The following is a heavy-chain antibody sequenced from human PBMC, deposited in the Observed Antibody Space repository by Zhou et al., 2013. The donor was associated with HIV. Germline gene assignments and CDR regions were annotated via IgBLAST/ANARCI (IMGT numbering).Heavy chain of an antibody. D-gene: IGHD3-10*01. J-gene: IGHJ6*03. CDR3: ARGRGYYDYYYYYMDV. V-gene: IGHV1-69*04. CDR2: IIPILGIA. Sequence: QVQLVQSGAEVKKPGSSVKVSCKASGGTFSSYAISWVRQAPGQGLEWMGRIIPILGIANYAQKFQGRVTITADKSTSTAYMELSSLRSEDTAVYYCARGRGYYDYYYYYMDVWGKGTTVTVSS. CDR1: GGTFSSYA.